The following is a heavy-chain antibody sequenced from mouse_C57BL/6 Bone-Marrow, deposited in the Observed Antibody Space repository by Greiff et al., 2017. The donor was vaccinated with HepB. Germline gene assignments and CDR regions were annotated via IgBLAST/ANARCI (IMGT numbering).Heavy chain of an antibody. CDR1: GYAFSSSW. CDR2: IYPGDGDT. Sequence: QVQLKESGPELVKPGASVKISCKASGYAFSSSWMNWVKQRPGKGLEWIGRIYPGDGDTNYNGKFKGKATLTADKSSSTAYMQLSSLTSEDSAVYFCARKLYYGNYYAMDYWGQGTSVTVSS. V-gene: IGHV1-82*01. D-gene: IGHD2-1*01. CDR3: ARKLYYGNYYAMDY. J-gene: IGHJ4*01.